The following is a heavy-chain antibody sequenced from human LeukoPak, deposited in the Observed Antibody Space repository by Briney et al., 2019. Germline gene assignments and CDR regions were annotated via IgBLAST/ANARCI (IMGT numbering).Heavy chain of an antibody. V-gene: IGHV3-48*01. CDR2: ISGSSGII. D-gene: IGHD2-15*01. CDR3: ARPDIVVALRGAFDI. CDR1: GFTFNTYT. Sequence: GGSLRLSCAASGFTFNTYTMNWVRQAPGKGLEWVSYISGSSGIIDYADSVRGRFTISRDNAKNSLYLQMNSLRAEDTAVYYCARPDIVVALRGAFDIWGQGTMVTVSS. J-gene: IGHJ3*02.